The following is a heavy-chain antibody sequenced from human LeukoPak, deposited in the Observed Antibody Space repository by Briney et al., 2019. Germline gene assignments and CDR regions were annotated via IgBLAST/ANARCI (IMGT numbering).Heavy chain of an antibody. CDR2: IYPGDSDT. J-gene: IGHJ4*02. Sequence: GESLKISCKGSGYSFTNYWIGWVRQMPGKGLEWMGIIYPGDSDTRYSPSFQGQVTISADKSISTAYLQWGSLKASDTAMYYCARHAYDSSGNFDYWGQGTLVTVSS. CDR1: GYSFTNYW. V-gene: IGHV5-51*01. D-gene: IGHD3-22*01. CDR3: ARHAYDSSGNFDY.